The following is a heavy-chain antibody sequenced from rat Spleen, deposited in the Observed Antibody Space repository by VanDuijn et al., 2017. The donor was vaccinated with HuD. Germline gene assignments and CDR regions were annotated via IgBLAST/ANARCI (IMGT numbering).Heavy chain of an antibody. CDR1: GFSLTNYG. Sequence: QVQLKESGPGLVQPSQSLSLTCTVSGFSLTNYGVNWVRQPPGKGLEWMGMIWTGGSTDYNSALKSRLSISRDTSKNQVFLNMNSLQTDDIATYYCARGGNGPKDYYFDYWGQGTLVTVSS. CDR3: ARGGNGPKDYYFDY. J-gene: IGHJ3*01. CDR2: IWTGGST. D-gene: IGHD1-1*01. V-gene: IGHV2-30*01.